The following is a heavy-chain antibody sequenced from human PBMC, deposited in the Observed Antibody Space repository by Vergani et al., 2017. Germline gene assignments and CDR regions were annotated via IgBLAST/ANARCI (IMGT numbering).Heavy chain of an antibody. J-gene: IGHJ5*02. CDR2: ISWNSGSI. D-gene: IGHD2-2*01. CDR3: AKGNCSGTSGYLDP. Sequence: EVQLVESGGGLVKPGRSLRLSCAASGFTSDAYAMHWVRQAPGKGLEWVSGISWNSGSIGYADSVKGRFTISRDNAKNSLYLQMNSLRAEDTALYYCAKGNCSGTSGYLDPWGQGTLVTVSS. CDR1: GFTSDAYA. V-gene: IGHV3-9*02.